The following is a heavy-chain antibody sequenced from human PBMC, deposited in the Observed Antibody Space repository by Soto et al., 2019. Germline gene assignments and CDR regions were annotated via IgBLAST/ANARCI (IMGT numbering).Heavy chain of an antibody. J-gene: IGHJ3*02. CDR1: GGTFSSYA. V-gene: IGHV1-69*13. CDR2: IIPIFGTA. Sequence: SVKVSCKASGGTFSSYAISWVRQAPGQGLEWMRGIIPIFGTANYAQKFQGRVTITADESTSTAYMELSSLRSEDTAVYYCARVVYDDISGYFLDALDIWGQGTMVTVSS. CDR3: ARVVYDDISGYFLDALDI. D-gene: IGHD3-22*01.